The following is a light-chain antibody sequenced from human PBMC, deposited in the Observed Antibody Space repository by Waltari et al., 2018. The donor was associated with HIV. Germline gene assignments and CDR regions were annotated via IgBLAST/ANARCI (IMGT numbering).Light chain of an antibody. CDR3: QVWDVNSDWV. Sequence: SYVLTQPPSVSLAPGQTARLTCWGDNIGSKTVHWYQQKPGQAPVLVVYDDSDRPSGLAERFSGSNSGKTARLTIRRVEAGDEADYYCQVWDVNSDWVFGGGTKLTVL. V-gene: IGLV3-21*02. CDR2: DDS. CDR1: NIGSKT. J-gene: IGLJ3*02.